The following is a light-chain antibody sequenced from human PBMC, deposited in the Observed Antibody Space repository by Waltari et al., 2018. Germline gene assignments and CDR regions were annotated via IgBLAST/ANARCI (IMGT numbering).Light chain of an antibody. J-gene: IGKJ1*01. CDR1: QSISGY. V-gene: IGKV1-39*02. CDR3: QNHERLPAM. Sequence: DIQMTQSPSSLSASVGDRVTITCRASQSISGYLNWYQQKPGKAPKVLIYATSSLQSGVPSRFSGSGSGTDFTLTITSLQPEDFAVYYCQNHERLPAMFGQGTKVEIK. CDR2: ATS.